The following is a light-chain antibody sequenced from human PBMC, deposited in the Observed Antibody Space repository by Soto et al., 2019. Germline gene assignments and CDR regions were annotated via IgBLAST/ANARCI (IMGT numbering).Light chain of an antibody. Sequence: IQMTQSPSSLSASVGDRVTIACRASQGIRNALAWYQQRPGKAPTLLIYASSNLQAGVPSRFRGSGSGAEFTLTISSLQPEDSATYYCLQAYTYPRTFGQGTKVEI. J-gene: IGKJ1*01. CDR3: LQAYTYPRT. CDR2: ASS. V-gene: IGKV1-6*01. CDR1: QGIRNA.